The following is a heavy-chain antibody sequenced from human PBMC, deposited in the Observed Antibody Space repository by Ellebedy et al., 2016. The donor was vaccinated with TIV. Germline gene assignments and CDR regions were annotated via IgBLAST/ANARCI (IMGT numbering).Heavy chain of an antibody. CDR3: AKSLDICADNCYSSVDS. CDR1: GFSFSKHA. D-gene: IGHD2-15*01. Sequence: GESLKISCATSGFSFSKHAMSWVRQAPGKGLEWVALIGGSGRAPQYADSVKGRFTISRNNSKNTLYLQMDFLRAEDTAVYFCAKSLDICADNCYSSVDSWGQGTMVTVSS. J-gene: IGHJ3*01. V-gene: IGHV3-23*01. CDR2: IGGSGRAP.